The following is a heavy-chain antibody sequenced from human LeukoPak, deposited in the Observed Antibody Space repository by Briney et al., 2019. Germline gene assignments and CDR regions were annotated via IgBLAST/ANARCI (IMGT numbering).Heavy chain of an antibody. CDR3: AKDLRGSSDY. D-gene: IGHD6-6*01. J-gene: IGHJ4*02. CDR2: ITASGGSS. Sequence: PGGSLRLSCAASGFTFSSYAMSWVRQAAGKGLEWVSAITASGGSSYHADSVKGRFTISRDNSKNTLYLQMNSLRAEDTAVYYCAKDLRGSSDYWGQGTLVTVSS. CDR1: GFTFSSYA. V-gene: IGHV3-23*01.